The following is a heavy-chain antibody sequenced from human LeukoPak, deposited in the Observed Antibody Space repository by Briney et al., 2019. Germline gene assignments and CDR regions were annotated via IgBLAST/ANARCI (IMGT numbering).Heavy chain of an antibody. D-gene: IGHD6-19*01. Sequence: GGSLRLSCAASGFTFSSYAMHWVRQAPGKGLEWVAVISYDGSNKYYADYVKGRFTISRDNSKNTLYLQMNSLRAEDTAVYYCASTLQLYSSGDYWGQGTLVTVS. V-gene: IGHV3-30-3*01. J-gene: IGHJ4*02. CDR2: ISYDGSNK. CDR3: ASTLQLYSSGDY. CDR1: GFTFSSYA.